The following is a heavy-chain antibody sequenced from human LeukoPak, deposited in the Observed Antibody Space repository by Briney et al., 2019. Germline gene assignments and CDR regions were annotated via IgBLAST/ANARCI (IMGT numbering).Heavy chain of an antibody. CDR2: FDPEDGET. CDR1: GYTLTELS. V-gene: IGHV1-24*01. J-gene: IGHJ4*02. D-gene: IGHD4-17*01. Sequence: ASVKASCKVSGYTLTELSMHWVRQAPGKGLEWMGGFDPEDGETIYAQKFRGRVTMTEDTSTDTAYMELSSLRSEDTAVYYCATLIDYGDYPFYWGQGTLVTVSS. CDR3: ATLIDYGDYPFY.